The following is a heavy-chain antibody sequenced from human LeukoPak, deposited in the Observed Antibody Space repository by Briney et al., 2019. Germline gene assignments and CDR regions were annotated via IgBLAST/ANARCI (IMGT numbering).Heavy chain of an antibody. Sequence: KPSETLSLTCAVYGGSFSGYYWSWIRQPPGKGLEWIGEINHSGSTNYNPSLKSRVTISVDTSKNQFSLKLNSVTAADTAGYYCAKSPPGEYSYGFDYWGQGTLVTVSS. CDR1: GGSFSGYY. J-gene: IGHJ4*02. V-gene: IGHV4-34*01. CDR2: INHSGST. D-gene: IGHD5-18*01. CDR3: AKSPPGEYSYGFDY.